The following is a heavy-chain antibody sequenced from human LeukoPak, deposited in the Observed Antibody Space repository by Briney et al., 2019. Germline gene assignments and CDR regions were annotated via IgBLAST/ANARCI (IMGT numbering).Heavy chain of an antibody. J-gene: IGHJ4*02. CDR1: GLTVSTDY. V-gene: IGHV3-53*05. CDR3: ATKAGSGGGYFDY. CDR2: IFPSHST. Sequence: GGSLRLSCAASGLTVSTDYMSWVRQAPGKGLEWVSVIFPSHSTYYADSVKGRFTISRDNSKNAVYLQMNSLRPENTAVYYCATKAGSGGGYFDYWGQGTLVTVSS. D-gene: IGHD3-10*01.